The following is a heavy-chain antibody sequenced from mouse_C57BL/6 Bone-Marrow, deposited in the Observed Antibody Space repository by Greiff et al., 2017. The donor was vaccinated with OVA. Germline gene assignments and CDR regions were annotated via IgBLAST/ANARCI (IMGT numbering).Heavy chain of an antibody. D-gene: IGHD1-1*01. V-gene: IGHV1-64*01. CDR2: IHPNSGST. CDR1: GYTFTSYW. J-gene: IGHJ1*03. CDR3: DREYGSSYRYFDV. Sequence: QVQLQQPGAELVKPGASVKLSCKASGYTFTSYWMHWVKQRPGQGLEWIGMIHPNSGSTNYNEKFKSKATLTVDKSSSTAYMQLSSLTSEDSAVSYCDREYGSSYRYFDVWGTGTTVTVSS.